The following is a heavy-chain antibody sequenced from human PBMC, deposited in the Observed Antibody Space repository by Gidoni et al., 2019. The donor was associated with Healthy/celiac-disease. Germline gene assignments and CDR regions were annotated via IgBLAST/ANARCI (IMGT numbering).Heavy chain of an antibody. J-gene: IGHJ4*02. D-gene: IGHD6-19*01. V-gene: IGHV3-23*01. CDR1: GFTFSSHA. CDR2: ISGSGGST. CDR3: AKVLGYSSGSLDY. Sequence: EVQLLASGGGLVQPGGSLRLSCAPSGFTFSSHAMSWDRPAPGKGLEWVSAISGSGGSTYYADSVKGRFTISRDNSKNTLYLQINSLRAEDTAVYYCAKVLGYSSGSLDYWGQGTLITVSS.